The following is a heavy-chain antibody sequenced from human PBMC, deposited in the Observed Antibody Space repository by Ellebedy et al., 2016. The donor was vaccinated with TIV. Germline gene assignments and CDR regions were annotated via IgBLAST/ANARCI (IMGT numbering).Heavy chain of an antibody. CDR1: GFTFDSYA. J-gene: IGHJ5*02. CDR3: ARNVPHP. CDR2: ISHDGSSQ. Sequence: GESLKISCVASGFTFDSYAMHWVRQAPGKGLEWVAVISHDGSSQYYADSVKGRFTVSRDNSMTTVYLEMNSLRAEDTALYYCARNVPHPWGQGTLVTVAS. D-gene: IGHD3-10*02. V-gene: IGHV3-30-3*01.